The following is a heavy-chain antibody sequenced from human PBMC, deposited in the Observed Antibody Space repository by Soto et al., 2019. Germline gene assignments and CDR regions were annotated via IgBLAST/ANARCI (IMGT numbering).Heavy chain of an antibody. CDR3: ARDAPYYYDSTGGGAFDI. CDR1: GGTFSSYA. D-gene: IGHD3-22*01. V-gene: IGHV1-69*13. J-gene: IGHJ3*02. Sequence: SVKVSCKASGGTFSSYAISWVRQAPGQGLEWMGGIIPIFGTANYAQKFQGRVTITANESTSTAYMELSSLRSEDTAVYYCARDAPYYYDSTGGGAFDIWGQGTMVTVSS. CDR2: IIPIFGTA.